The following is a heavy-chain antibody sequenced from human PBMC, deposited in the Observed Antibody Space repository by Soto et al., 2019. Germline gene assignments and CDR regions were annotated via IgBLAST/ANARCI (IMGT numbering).Heavy chain of an antibody. J-gene: IGHJ4*02. CDR3: ARGEQPEMATFDY. V-gene: IGHV4-59*01. D-gene: IGHD1-26*01. CDR2: IYYSGST. Sequence: TSETLSLTCTVSGGSISSYYWSWIRQPPGKGLEWIGHIYYSGSTNYNPSLKSRVTISVDTSKNQFSLKLSSVTAADTAVYYCARGEQPEMATFDYWGQGTLVTVSS. CDR1: GGSISSYY.